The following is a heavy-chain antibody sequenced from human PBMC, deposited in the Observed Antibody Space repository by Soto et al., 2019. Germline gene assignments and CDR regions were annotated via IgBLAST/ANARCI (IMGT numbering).Heavy chain of an antibody. CDR1: GYTFTSYY. CDR2: INPSGGST. Sequence: ASVKVSCKASGYTFTSYYMHWVRQAPGQGLEWMGIINPSGGSTSYAQKFQGRDTMTRDTSTSTVYMELSSLRSEDTAVYYCARLVISGYSSSWYSRSDAFDIWGQGTMVTVSS. J-gene: IGHJ3*02. V-gene: IGHV1-46*03. D-gene: IGHD6-13*01. CDR3: ARLVISGYSSSWYSRSDAFDI.